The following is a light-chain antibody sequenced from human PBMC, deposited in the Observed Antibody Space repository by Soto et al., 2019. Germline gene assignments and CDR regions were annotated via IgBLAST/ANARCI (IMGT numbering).Light chain of an antibody. V-gene: IGKV3-20*01. CDR2: GAS. Sequence: EIVLTQSPVTLSLSPGERATLSCRASQSVSSYLAWYQQKVGQAPRLLIYGASSKATGVPDRFSGTGSGTDFTLTISRLEPEDFAVYYCQQYSSSPQTFGQGTKVDIK. CDR3: QQYSSSPQT. CDR1: QSVSSY. J-gene: IGKJ1*01.